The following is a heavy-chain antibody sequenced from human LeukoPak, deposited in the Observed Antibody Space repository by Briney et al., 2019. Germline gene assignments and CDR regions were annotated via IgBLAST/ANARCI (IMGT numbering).Heavy chain of an antibody. CDR1: GFTFSSYE. D-gene: IGHD5-12*01. CDR2: ISSSGSTI. CDR3: ARDGVGSGYDFDYFDY. V-gene: IGHV3-48*03. Sequence: AGGSLRLSCAASGFTFSSYEMNWVRQAPGKGLEWVSYISSSGSTIYYAGSVKGRFTISRDNAKNSLYLQMNSLRAEDTAVYYCARDGVGSGYDFDYFDYWGQGTLVTVSS. J-gene: IGHJ4*02.